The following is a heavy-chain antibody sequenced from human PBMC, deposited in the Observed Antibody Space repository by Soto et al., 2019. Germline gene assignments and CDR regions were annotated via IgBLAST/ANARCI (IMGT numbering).Heavy chain of an antibody. CDR1: GYTFTGYY. CDR2: INPNSGGT. Sequence: QVQLVQSGAEVKKPGASVKVSCKASGYTFTGYYMHWVRQAPGQGLEWMGWINPNSGGTNYAQKFHGWVTMTRDTSISTAYMELSRLRSDDTAVYYCARDPRYCSSTSCYAYYYMDVWGKGTTVTVSS. V-gene: IGHV1-2*04. CDR3: ARDPRYCSSTSCYAYYYMDV. J-gene: IGHJ6*03. D-gene: IGHD2-2*01.